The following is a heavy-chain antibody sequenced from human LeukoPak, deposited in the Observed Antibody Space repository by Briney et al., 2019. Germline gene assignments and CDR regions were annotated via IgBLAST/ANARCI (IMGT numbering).Heavy chain of an antibody. D-gene: IGHD2-2*01. Sequence: PSETLSLTCTVSGGSISSSSYYWGWIRQPPGKGLEWIGSIYYSGSTYYNPSLKSRVTISVDTSKNQFSLKLSSVTAADTAVYYCAREVQDIVVVAYYGMDVWGQGTTVTVSS. CDR1: GGSISSSSYY. CDR2: IYYSGST. J-gene: IGHJ6*02. V-gene: IGHV4-39*07. CDR3: AREVQDIVVVAYYGMDV.